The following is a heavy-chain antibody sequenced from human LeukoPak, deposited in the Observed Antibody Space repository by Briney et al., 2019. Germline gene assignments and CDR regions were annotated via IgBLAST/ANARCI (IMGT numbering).Heavy chain of an antibody. J-gene: IGHJ6*02. CDR3: ARSPPYNSGGNYYYYYGMDV. CDR2: IYSGGST. V-gene: IGHV3-66*01. D-gene: IGHD6-19*01. CDR1: GFTVSSNY. Sequence: GGSLRLSCAASGFTVSSNYMSWVRQAPGKGLEWVSVIYSGGSTHYADSVKGRFTISRDNSKNTLFLQMNSLRAEDTAVNYCARSPPYNSGGNYYYYYGMDVWGQGTTVTVSS.